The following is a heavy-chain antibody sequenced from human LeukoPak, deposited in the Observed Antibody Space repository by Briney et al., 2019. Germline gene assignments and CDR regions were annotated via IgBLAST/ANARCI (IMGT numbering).Heavy chain of an antibody. D-gene: IGHD2-15*01. CDR2: ISVNSGSI. V-gene: IGHV3-9*01. Sequence: GGSLRLSCAASGFTFSSYAMSWVRQAPGKGLEWVSSISVNSGSIGYADSVRGRFTISRDNGKSALYLQLNSLRTEDTAFYFCAKGFFGKHCTGGSCYSWYFDLWGRGALVTVSS. CDR1: GFTFSSYA. CDR3: AKGFFGKHCTGGSCYSWYFDL. J-gene: IGHJ2*01.